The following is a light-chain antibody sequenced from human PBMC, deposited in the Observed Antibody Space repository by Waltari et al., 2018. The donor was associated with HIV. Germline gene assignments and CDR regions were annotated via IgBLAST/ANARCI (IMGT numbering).Light chain of an antibody. Sequence: ETAMTQSPVTLSVSRGDRATLSCRASQSVSSNLAWYQQKPGQAPRLLLYGASTRASGVPPRFSGRGSGTEFTLTISSLQSKDFAVYYCQQYNNWPLTFGGGTKVEIK. V-gene: IGKV3-15*01. CDR2: GAS. CDR3: QQYNNWPLT. CDR1: QSVSSN. J-gene: IGKJ4*01.